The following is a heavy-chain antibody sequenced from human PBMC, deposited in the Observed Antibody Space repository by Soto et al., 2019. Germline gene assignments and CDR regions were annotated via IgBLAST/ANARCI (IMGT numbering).Heavy chain of an antibody. CDR2: IGTSGSII. V-gene: IGHV3-11*01. J-gene: IGHJ4*02. D-gene: IGHD1-1*01. CDR1: GFTFGAYY. CDR3: AREEGSNSGVTY. Sequence: PGGSLRLSCAASGFTFGAYYMSWIRQAPGKGLEWVSFIGTSGSIIYYADSVKGRFTISRDNAKNSLYLQMNSLRAEDTAVYYCAREEGSNSGVTYWGQGIVVTVSS.